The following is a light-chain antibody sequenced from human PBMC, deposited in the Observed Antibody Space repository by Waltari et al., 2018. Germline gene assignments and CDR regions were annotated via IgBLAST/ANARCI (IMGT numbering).Light chain of an antibody. V-gene: IGKV3-20*01. CDR1: QSVSKY. CDR3: KKHEHLPAT. CDR2: AAS. Sequence: EVVLTQSPGTLSLSPGERATISCRASQSVSKYLAWYQQRPGQAPRLLIYAASTRATGVPDRFSGSGFGTDFSLTISRLEPEDIAVYYCKKHEHLPATFGQGTRVEI. J-gene: IGKJ1*01.